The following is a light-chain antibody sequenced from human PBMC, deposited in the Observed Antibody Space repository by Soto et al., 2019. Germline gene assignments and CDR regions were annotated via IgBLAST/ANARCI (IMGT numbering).Light chain of an antibody. V-gene: IGKV3-11*01. CDR3: HQRQSWPRT. CDR2: LAS. J-gene: IGKJ1*01. Sequence: EIVLTQSPATLSSFPGDRVTLSCRASQAVNTRLAWYQHKPGQAPRLLIYLASNRAAGAPARFSGSGSGTDFTLTISDVEPEDFAVYYCHQRQSWPRTFGQGTKV. CDR1: QAVNTR.